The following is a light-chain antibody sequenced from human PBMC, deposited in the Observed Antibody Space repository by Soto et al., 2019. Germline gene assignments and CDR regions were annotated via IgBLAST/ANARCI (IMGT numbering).Light chain of an antibody. CDR2: DTS. CDR3: KQYDDYWT. CDR1: QRLSSW. Sequence: DIQMTQSPSILSASVGDRVIITCRASQRLSSWLAWYQQKPGQAPKLLIFDTSNLASGVPSRFSGSGSGTEFTLTISSLHPDDFATYYCKQYDDYWTFGQGTKVDIK. J-gene: IGKJ1*01. V-gene: IGKV1-5*01.